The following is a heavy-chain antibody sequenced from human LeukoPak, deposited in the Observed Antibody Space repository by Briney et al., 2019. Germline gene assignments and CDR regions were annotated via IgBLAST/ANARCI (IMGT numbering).Heavy chain of an antibody. V-gene: IGHV4-39*01. J-gene: IGHJ4*02. CDR1: GGSISSSSHY. Sequence: SETLSLTCTVSGGSISSSSHYWGWIRQPPGMGLEWIGSIYYNGKTFYNPSLRSRVTISADKSKNQFSLKLSSVTAADTAVYYCAATIAVAGTSFPYFDCWGQGTLVTVSS. CDR3: AATIAVAGTSFPYFDC. CDR2: IYYNGKT. D-gene: IGHD6-19*01.